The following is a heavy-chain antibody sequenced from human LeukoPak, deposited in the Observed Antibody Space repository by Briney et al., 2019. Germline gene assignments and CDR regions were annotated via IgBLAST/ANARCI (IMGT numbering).Heavy chain of an antibody. V-gene: IGHV3-23*01. CDR3: AKRSGASTYYFDY. Sequence: GGSLRLSCAASVFTLSSYSMRWVRLPPRKGQQWVSSLSTSGGNTYYADSVRGRFTISRDNSQNTLYLQMDSLRAEDTAVYYCAKRSGASTYYFDYWGQGALLTASS. CDR1: VFTLSSYS. D-gene: IGHD6-19*01. J-gene: IGHJ4*02. CDR2: LSTSGGNT.